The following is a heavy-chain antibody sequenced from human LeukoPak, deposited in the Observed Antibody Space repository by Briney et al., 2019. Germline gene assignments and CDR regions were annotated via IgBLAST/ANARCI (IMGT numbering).Heavy chain of an antibody. D-gene: IGHD4-23*01. CDR3: ARDREVVTFYYGMDV. CDR1: GYTFTSYY. CDR2: INPSGGST. J-gene: IGHJ6*02. V-gene: IGHV1-46*01. Sequence: ASVKVSCKASGYTFTSYYMHWVRQAPGQGLEWMGIINPSGGSTSYAQKFQGRVTMTRDTSTSTVYMVLSSLRSEDTAVYYCARDREVVTFYYGMDVWGQGTTVTVSS.